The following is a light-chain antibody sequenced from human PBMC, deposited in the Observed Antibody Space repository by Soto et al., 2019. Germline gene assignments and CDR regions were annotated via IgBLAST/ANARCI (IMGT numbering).Light chain of an antibody. Sequence: DLQMTQSPSSLSASIGDRVTITCQASQDISNYLNWHQQKPGKAPKLLIFDASNLDTGVPSRFSGSGSGTHFTFTISSLQAEDIATYYCQQHDTVPLTFGGGTKVEIK. J-gene: IGKJ4*01. CDR1: QDISNY. CDR3: QQHDTVPLT. CDR2: DAS. V-gene: IGKV1-33*01.